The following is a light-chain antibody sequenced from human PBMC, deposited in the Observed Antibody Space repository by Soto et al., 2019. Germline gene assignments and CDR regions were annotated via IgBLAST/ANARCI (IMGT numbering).Light chain of an antibody. CDR1: QDISHS. Sequence: DVQMTQSPSSLSASVGDTVTITCQASQDISHSLNWYQQKPGKALKLLIYDASNLHPGVPSRFRGSGSGTEFSFNITSLQPEDVATYYCQQYDDLPITCGQGTRLEIK. CDR2: DAS. CDR3: QQYDDLPIT. V-gene: IGKV1-33*01. J-gene: IGKJ5*01.